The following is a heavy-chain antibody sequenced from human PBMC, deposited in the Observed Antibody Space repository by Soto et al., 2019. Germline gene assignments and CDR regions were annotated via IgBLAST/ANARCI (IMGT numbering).Heavy chain of an antibody. J-gene: IGHJ6*02. V-gene: IGHV4-59*08. CDR1: GGSIDGRN. CDR3: VRQGIGNLHGLVDV. CDR2: VYYDGGS. Sequence: QVQLQESGPGLVKPSETLSLTCTVSGGSIDGRNCAWIRQPPGKGLEWLGYVYYDGGSSYNPSVKSRLTLSMDTSKSQFSLQLRSVTAADTAVDYCVRQGIGNLHGLVDVWGRGTTVTVSS. D-gene: IGHD3-10*01.